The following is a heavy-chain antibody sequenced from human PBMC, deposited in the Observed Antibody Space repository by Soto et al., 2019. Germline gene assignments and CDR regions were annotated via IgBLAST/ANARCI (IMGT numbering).Heavy chain of an antibody. CDR3: ARQPLLYYFDY. J-gene: IGHJ4*02. V-gene: IGHV4-59*08. CDR2: IYYSGST. CDR1: GGSISSYY. D-gene: IGHD1-26*01. Sequence: PSETLSLTCTVSGGSISSYYWSWIRQPPGKGLEWIGYIYYSGSTNYNPSLKSRVTISVDTSKNQFSLKLSSVTAADTAVYYCARQPLLYYFDYWGQGTLVTVSS.